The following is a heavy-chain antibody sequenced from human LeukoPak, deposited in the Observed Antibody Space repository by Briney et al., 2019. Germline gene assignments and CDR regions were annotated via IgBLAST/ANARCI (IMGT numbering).Heavy chain of an antibody. CDR2: ISAYNGNT. D-gene: IGHD3-10*01. CDR3: ARDVASGFGELLHPFGYYYYGMDV. J-gene: IGHJ6*02. V-gene: IGHV1-18*01. CDR1: GYTFTSYA. Sequence: ASVKVSCKASGYTFTSYAMNWVRQAPGQGLEWMGWISAYNGNTNYAQKLQGRVTMTTDTSTSTAYMELRSLRSDDTAVYYCARDVASGFGELLHPFGYYYYGMDVWGQGTTVTVSS.